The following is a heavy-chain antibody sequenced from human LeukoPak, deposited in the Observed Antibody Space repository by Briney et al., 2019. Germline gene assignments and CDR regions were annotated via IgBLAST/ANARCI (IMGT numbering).Heavy chain of an antibody. D-gene: IGHD5-18*01. CDR3: AILGGYSYGYYFDY. CDR2: ISYDXXXX. CDR1: GFTXXXXX. V-gene: IGHV3-30*03. Sequence: PGRSLRLSCAASGFTXXXXXXXWVRXXPXXXXXXXXVISYDXXXXXXXXXXXXXXTXSRDNSKNTLYLQMNSLRAEDTAVYYCAILGGYSYGYYFDYWGQGTLVTVSS. J-gene: IGHJ4*02.